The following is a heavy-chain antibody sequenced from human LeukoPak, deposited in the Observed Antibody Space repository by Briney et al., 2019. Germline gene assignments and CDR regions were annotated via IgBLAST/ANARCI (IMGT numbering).Heavy chain of an antibody. CDR3: ARDPFRYADPPSLQFDY. CDR1: GFTFSSYT. CDR2: ISTSSIYI. D-gene: IGHD1-1*01. Sequence: GGSLRLSCAASGFTFSSYTMNWVRQAPGKGLEWVSSISTSSIYIYYADSVKGRFTISRDNSKNTLYLQMNSLRAEDTAVYYCARDPFRYADPPSLQFDYWGQGTLVTVSS. J-gene: IGHJ4*02. V-gene: IGHV3-21*01.